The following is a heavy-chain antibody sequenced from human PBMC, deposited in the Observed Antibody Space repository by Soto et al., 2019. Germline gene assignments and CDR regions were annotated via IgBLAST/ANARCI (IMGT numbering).Heavy chain of an antibody. D-gene: IGHD5-12*01. V-gene: IGHV3-9*01. Sequence: EVQLVESGGGLVQPARSLRLSCAASGFTFDDYAMHWVRQAPGKGLEWVSGISWNSGSIGYAESVKGRFTISRDNAKNSLYLQMNSLRAEDTALYYFARGSGGYGSAFDIWGQGTMVTVSS. CDR3: ARGSGGYGSAFDI. CDR1: GFTFDDYA. J-gene: IGHJ3*02. CDR2: ISWNSGSI.